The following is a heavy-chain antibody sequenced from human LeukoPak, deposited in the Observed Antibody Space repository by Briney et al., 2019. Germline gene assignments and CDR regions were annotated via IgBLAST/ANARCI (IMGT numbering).Heavy chain of an antibody. CDR1: GGSISSSSYY. J-gene: IGHJ1*01. Sequence: SSETLSLTCTVSGGSISSSSYYWGWIRQPPGKGLEWIGSMYYSGSTYYNPSLKSRVTISVDSSKNQFSLNLSSVTAADTAVYYCARHATVTTGYFQNWGQGTLVTVSS. CDR2: MYYSGST. V-gene: IGHV4-39*01. CDR3: ARHATVTTGYFQN. D-gene: IGHD4-11*01.